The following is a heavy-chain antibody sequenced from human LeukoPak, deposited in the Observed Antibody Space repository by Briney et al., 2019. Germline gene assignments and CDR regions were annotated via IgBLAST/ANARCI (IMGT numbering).Heavy chain of an antibody. Sequence: GGSLRLSCAASGFTFSDYYMSWIRQAPGEGLEWVSYISSSSSYTNYADSVKGRFTISRDNAKNSLYLQMNSLRAEDTAVYYWARGGGYEPLDYWGQGTLVTVSS. CDR3: ARGGGYEPLDY. J-gene: IGHJ4*02. D-gene: IGHD5-12*01. V-gene: IGHV3-11*06. CDR2: ISSSSSYT. CDR1: GFTFSDYY.